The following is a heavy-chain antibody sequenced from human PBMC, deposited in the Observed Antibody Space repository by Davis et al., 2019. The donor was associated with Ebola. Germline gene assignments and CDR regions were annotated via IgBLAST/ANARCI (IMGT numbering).Heavy chain of an antibody. CDR1: GFTFSSYS. CDR3: ARLERGYSSGWYREYFDD. D-gene: IGHD6-19*01. Sequence: GESLKISCAASGFTFSSYSMNWVRQAPGKGLEWVSTISGSGTNTYHADSVKGRFTISREDSNDTRYMPMNSLRDEDTDVYYCARLERGYSSGWYREYFDDWGQGNLFTVSS. V-gene: IGHV3-23*01. J-gene: IGHJ4*02. CDR2: ISGSGTNT.